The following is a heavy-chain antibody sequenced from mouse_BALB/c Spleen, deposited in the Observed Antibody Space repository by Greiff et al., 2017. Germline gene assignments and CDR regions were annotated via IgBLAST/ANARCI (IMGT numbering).Heavy chain of an antibody. CDR1: GFTFSDYY. J-gene: IGHJ3*01. CDR3: ARSYGNHGAWFAY. V-gene: IGHV5-4*02. D-gene: IGHD2-10*02. CDR2: ISDGGSYT. Sequence: EVQLVESGGGLVKPGGSLKLSCAASGFTFSDYYMYWVRQTPEKRLEWVATISDGGSYTYYPDSVKGRFTISRDNAKNNLYLQMSSLKSEDTAMYYCARSYGNHGAWFAYWGQGTLVTVSA.